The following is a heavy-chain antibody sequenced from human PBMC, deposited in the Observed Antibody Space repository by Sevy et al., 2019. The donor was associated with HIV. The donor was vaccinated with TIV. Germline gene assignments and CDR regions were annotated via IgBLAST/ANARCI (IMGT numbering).Heavy chain of an antibody. J-gene: IGHJ1*01. D-gene: IGHD2-15*01. CDR1: GFTFSSYG. Sequence: GGSLRLSCAASGFTFSSYGMHWVRQAPGKGLEWVAVIWYDGSRKYYADSVKGRLTISRDNSKNTVYLHVNSLRAEDTAVYYCSRDPSEGSDESHFQDWGQGTLVTISS. CDR2: IWYDGSRK. V-gene: IGHV3-33*01. CDR3: SRDPSEGSDESHFQD.